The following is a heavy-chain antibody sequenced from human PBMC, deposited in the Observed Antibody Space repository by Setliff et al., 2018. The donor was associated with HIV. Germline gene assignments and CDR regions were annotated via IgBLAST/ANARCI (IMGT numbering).Heavy chain of an antibody. J-gene: IGHJ3*01. CDR1: GFVFYSFD. CDR2: ISPGSDIT. Sequence: PGGSLRLSCVASGFVFYSFDMNWVRQTPEKGLEWVSAISPGSDITYYADSVKGRFTISRDDAKNMLFLQMNSLGPEDTAIYYCAKPTSGLYPRSFDLWGQGTKVTVSS. D-gene: IGHD3-3*01. CDR3: AKPTSGLYPRSFDL. V-gene: IGHV3-23*01.